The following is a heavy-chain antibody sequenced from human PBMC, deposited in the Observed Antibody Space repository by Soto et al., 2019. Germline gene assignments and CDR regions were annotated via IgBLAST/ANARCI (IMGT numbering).Heavy chain of an antibody. J-gene: IGHJ4*02. CDR1: GGSISSGRYY. CDR3: ASTKTNLFDN. Sequence: TLSLTCSASGGSISSGRYYSSWVRQHPGEGLEWIGYIYYSGSTYYNPSLKSRVDISMDTSENLFSLDLTSVTAADTAVYYCASTKTNLFDNWGQGTQVTVSS. D-gene: IGHD3-3*01. CDR2: IYYSGST. V-gene: IGHV4-31*03.